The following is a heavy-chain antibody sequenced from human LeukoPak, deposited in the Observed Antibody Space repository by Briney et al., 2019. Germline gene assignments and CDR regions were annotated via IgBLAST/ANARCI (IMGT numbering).Heavy chain of an antibody. V-gene: IGHV3-48*04. CDR2: ISSSSSTI. D-gene: IGHD6-13*01. CDR3: ARDPRVRSGTIAAAGTSVDY. Sequence: PGGSLRLSCAASGFTFSSYSMNWVRQAPGKGLEWVSYISSSSSTIYYVDSVKGRFTISRDNAKNSLYLQMNSLRAEDTAVYYCARDPRVRSGTIAAAGTSVDYWGQGTLVTVSS. J-gene: IGHJ4*02. CDR1: GFTFSSYS.